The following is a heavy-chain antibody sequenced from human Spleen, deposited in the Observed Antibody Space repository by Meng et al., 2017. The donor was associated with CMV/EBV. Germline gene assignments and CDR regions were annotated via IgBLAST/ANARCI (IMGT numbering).Heavy chain of an antibody. CDR3: ARAGYCTNGVCYVGFYDY. Sequence: SETLSLTCAVYGGSFSSYYWSWIRQPPGKGLEWIGYIYYSGSTNYNPSLKSRVTISVDTSKNQFSLKLSSVTAADTAVYYCARAGYCTNGVCYVGFYDYWGQGTLVTVSS. CDR2: IYYSGST. J-gene: IGHJ4*02. D-gene: IGHD2-8*01. CDR1: GGSFSSYY. V-gene: IGHV4-59*01.